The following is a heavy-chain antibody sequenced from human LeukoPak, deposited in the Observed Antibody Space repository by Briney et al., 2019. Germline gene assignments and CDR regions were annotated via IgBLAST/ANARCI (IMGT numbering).Heavy chain of an antibody. CDR2: IRNDGSKK. Sequence: AGGSLRLSCAASGFTFSSYGMDWVRQGQGKGMEWVAFIRNDGSKKKYADSVKGRFSIYRDNSKNSVYMQMDRQRPEDTAVYFCAKDKWAYDFWSDYQHYNYYMDVWGKGTTVTVSS. V-gene: IGHV3-30*02. J-gene: IGHJ6*03. D-gene: IGHD3-3*01. CDR1: GFTFSSYG. CDR3: AKDKWAYDFWSDYQHYNYYMDV.